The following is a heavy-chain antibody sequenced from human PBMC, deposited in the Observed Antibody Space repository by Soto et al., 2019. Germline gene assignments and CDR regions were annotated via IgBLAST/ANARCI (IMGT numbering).Heavy chain of an antibody. J-gene: IGHJ5*02. CDR1: SGSVSSSNW. CDR3: ARGGHCTSTTCNRWFDP. Sequence: QVQLQESGPGLVMPSGTLSLTCAVSSGSVSSSNWWSWVRQPPGKGLEWIGEIYHSGSTNYNPSLVSRVTLSVDKSKNQFSLRLSLVTAADTAIYSSARGGHCTSTTCNRWFDPWGQGTLVTVSS. CDR2: IYHSGST. V-gene: IGHV4-4*02. D-gene: IGHD2-8*01.